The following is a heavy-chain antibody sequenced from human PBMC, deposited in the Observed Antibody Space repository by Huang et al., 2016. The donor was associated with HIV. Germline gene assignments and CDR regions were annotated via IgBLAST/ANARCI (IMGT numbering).Heavy chain of an antibody. CDR2: INRDGSST. J-gene: IGHJ4*02. V-gene: IGHV3-74*01. D-gene: IGHD3-22*01. CDR3: ARDPRIQSWLNFFDY. Sequence: EVQLVESGGGLVQPGGSLRLSCAASGFSISSYWMHWVRQAPGKGLVGVSRINRDGSSTSYAEAVKGRFTISRDNGKNTLYLQMNRLRAEDTAVYYCARDPRIQSWLNFFDYWGQGTLVSVSS. CDR1: GFSISSYW.